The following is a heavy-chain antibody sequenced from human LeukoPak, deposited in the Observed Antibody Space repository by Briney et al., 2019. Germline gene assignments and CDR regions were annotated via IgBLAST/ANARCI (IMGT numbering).Heavy chain of an antibody. D-gene: IGHD6-19*01. V-gene: IGHV3-30*02. CDR2: IRYAGSNK. CDR1: GFTFSSYG. CDR3: ARRSGIAVAGAFDY. J-gene: IGHJ4*02. Sequence: PGGSLRLSCAASGFTFSSYGMHWVRQAPGKGLEWVAFIRYAGSNKYYADSVKGRFTISRDNSKNTLYLQMNSLRAEDTAVYYCARRSGIAVAGAFDYWGQGTLVTVSS.